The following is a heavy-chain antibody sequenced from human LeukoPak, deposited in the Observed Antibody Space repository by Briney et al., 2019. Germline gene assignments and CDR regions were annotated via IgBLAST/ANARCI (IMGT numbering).Heavy chain of an antibody. V-gene: IGHV3-30-3*01. Sequence: PGGSLRLSCAASGFTFSTHSMHWVRQAPGKGLEWVTLISYDGVKIYYEDSVKGRFTISRDNSKNTLYLQMNSLRTEDTAVYYCARVISGYDFLPDYWGQGTLVTVSS. CDR3: ARVISGYDFLPDY. D-gene: IGHD5-12*01. CDR1: GFTFSTHS. J-gene: IGHJ4*02. CDR2: ISYDGVKI.